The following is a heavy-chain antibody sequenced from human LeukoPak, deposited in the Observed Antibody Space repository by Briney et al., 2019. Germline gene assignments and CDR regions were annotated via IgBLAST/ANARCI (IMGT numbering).Heavy chain of an antibody. CDR1: GFTFSSYW. D-gene: IGHD3-10*01. J-gene: IGHJ4*02. CDR2: INSDDSST. CDR3: AKDHNFYGSAPLDY. V-gene: IGHV3-74*01. Sequence: GGPLRLSCAASGFTFSSYWMHWVRHAPGKGLVWVSRINSDDSSTSYADSVKGRFTISRDNAKNTLYLQMNSLRAEDTAVYYCAKDHNFYGSAPLDYWGQGTLVTVSS.